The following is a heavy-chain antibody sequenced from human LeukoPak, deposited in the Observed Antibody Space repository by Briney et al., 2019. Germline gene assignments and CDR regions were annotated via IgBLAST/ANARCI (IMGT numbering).Heavy chain of an antibody. CDR2: INPNSGGT. Sequence: ASVTVSCKASGYTFTGYYMRWVRQAPGQGLEWMGWINPNSGGTNYAQKFQGRVTMTRDTSISTAYMELSRLRPDDTAVYYCARTYSSGWLYFDYWGQGTLVTVSS. J-gene: IGHJ4*02. V-gene: IGHV1-2*02. D-gene: IGHD6-19*01. CDR1: GYTFTGYY. CDR3: ARTYSSGWLYFDY.